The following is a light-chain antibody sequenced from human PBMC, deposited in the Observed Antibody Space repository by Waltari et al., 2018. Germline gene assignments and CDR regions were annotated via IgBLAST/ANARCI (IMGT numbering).Light chain of an antibody. CDR2: EDD. CDR3: KSYDGGIWV. V-gene: IGLV6-57*04. J-gene: IGLJ3*02. CDR1: SGSIGRNY. Sequence: FMLTQPHSVSESPGKTVTISCTRNSGSIGRNYVHWYHQRPGGAPTIVLFEDDRSPSGATDRLSGSTDIASNSASRTLSGLAIEDEGDSYCKSYDGGIWVFGGGTRLTVL.